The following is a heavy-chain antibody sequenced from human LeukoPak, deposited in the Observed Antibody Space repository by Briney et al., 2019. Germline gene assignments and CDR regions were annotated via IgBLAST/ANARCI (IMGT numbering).Heavy chain of an antibody. J-gene: IGHJ6*03. CDR3: ARGHTYYYYYMDV. CDR2: IYYSGST. V-gene: IGHV4-59*01. CDR1: GGSISSYY. Sequence: SETLSLTCTVSGGSISSYYWSWIRQPPGKGVEWIGYIYYSGSTNYNPSLKSRVTISVDTSKNQFSLKLSSVTAADTAVYYCARGHTYYYYYMDVWGKGTTVTVSS.